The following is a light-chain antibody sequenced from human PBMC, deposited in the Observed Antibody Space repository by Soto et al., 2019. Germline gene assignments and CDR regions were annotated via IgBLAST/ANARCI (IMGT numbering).Light chain of an antibody. CDR1: SSDVGSYNL. J-gene: IGLJ3*02. CDR3: CSYAGSSTWV. Sequence: QSALTQPASVSGSPGQSITISCTGTSSDVGSYNLVSWYQQHPGKAHKLMIYEGSKRPSGVSNRFSGSKSGNTASLTISGLQAEDEADYYCCSYAGSSTWVFGGVTKLTV. CDR2: EGS. V-gene: IGLV2-23*01.